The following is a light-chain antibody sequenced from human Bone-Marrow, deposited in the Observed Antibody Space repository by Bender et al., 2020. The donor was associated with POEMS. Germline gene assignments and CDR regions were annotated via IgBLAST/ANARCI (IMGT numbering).Light chain of an antibody. Sequence: QSVLTQPPSASGTPGQRVTISCSGSNSNIGSNTVNWYQHLPGTAPKLLIYGNNQRPSGVPDRLSGSKSGTSASLAISGLQSEDEADYYCSSYTSSITLGLFGGGTKVTVL. CDR1: NSNIGSNT. CDR2: GNN. V-gene: IGLV1-44*01. J-gene: IGLJ3*02. CDR3: SSYTSSITLGL.